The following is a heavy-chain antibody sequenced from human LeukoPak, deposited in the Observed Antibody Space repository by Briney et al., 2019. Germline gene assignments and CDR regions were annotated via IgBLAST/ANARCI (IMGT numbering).Heavy chain of an antibody. J-gene: IGHJ4*02. Sequence: PSETLSLTRAFSAASFSSGDFSSSWIRQPPRKGLEWLGYIHRSGSTYYNPSLKSRVTMSVDRSKNQFSLRLSSVTAADTAVYYCARGLGVRGVILTYFDSWGQGTLVTVSS. V-gene: IGHV4-30-2*01. D-gene: IGHD3-10*01. CDR3: ARGLGVRGVILTYFDS. CDR2: IHRSGST. CDR1: AASFSSGDFS.